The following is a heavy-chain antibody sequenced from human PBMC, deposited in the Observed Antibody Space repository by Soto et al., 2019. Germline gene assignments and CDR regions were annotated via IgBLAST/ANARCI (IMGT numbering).Heavy chain of an antibody. V-gene: IGHV1-69*13. Sequence: ASVKVSCKASGGTFSSYAISWVRQAPGQGLEWMGGIIPIFGTANYAQKFQGRVTITADESTSTAYMELGSLRSEDTAVYYCARDGREVERRSHPSYYYGMDVWGQGTTVTVSS. CDR1: GGTFSSYA. CDR3: ARDGREVERRSHPSYYYGMDV. D-gene: IGHD1-1*01. CDR2: IIPIFGTA. J-gene: IGHJ6*02.